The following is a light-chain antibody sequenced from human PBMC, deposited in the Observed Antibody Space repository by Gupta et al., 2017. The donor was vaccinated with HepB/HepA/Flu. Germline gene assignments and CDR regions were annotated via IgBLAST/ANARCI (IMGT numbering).Light chain of an antibody. Sequence: IVFTHPPGTLSLSPGERATLSCRASQSVRSSYLAWYQQKPGQAPRLFIYGASSRATGIPDRFSGSGSGTDFTLTISRLEPEDFAVYYCQQEGSSPLTFGQGTRLEIK. CDR3: QQEGSSPLT. CDR2: GAS. CDR1: QSVRSSY. V-gene: IGKV3-20*01. J-gene: IGKJ5*01.